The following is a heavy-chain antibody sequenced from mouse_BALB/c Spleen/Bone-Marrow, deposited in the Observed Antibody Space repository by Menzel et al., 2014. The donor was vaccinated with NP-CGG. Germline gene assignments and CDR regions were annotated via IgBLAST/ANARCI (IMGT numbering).Heavy chain of an antibody. D-gene: IGHD1-1*01. CDR2: IWAGGST. Sequence: VQVVESGPGLVAPSQSLSITCTVSGFSLTSYGVHWVRQPPGKGLEWLGVIWAGGSTNYNSALMSRLSISKDNSKSQVFLKMNSLQTDDTAMYYCARVPLFRYGSSYGMDYWGQGTSVTVSS. CDR3: ARVPLFRYGSSYGMDY. V-gene: IGHV2-9*02. CDR1: GFSLTSYG. J-gene: IGHJ4*01.